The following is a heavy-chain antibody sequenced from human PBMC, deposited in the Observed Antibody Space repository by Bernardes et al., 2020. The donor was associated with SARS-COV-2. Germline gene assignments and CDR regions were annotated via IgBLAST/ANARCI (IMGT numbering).Heavy chain of an antibody. V-gene: IGHV4-59*01. J-gene: IGHJ6*02. CDR3: ASTTPYGDYAPADYYYYGMDV. CDR2: IYYSGST. Sequence: SETLSLTCTVSGGSISSYYWSWIRQPPGKGLEWIGYIYYSGSTNYNPSLKSRVTISVDTSKNQFSLKLSSVTAADTAVYYCASTTPYGDYAPADYYYYGMDVWGQGTTVTVSS. CDR1: GGSISSYY. D-gene: IGHD4-17*01.